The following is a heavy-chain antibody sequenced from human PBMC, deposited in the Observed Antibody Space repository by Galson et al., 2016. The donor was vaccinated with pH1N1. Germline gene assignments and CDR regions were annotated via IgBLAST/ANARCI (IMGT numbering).Heavy chain of an antibody. D-gene: IGHD3-10*01. CDR1: GGTFSNSA. CDR2: ISPIFGSI. V-gene: IGHV1-69*06. Sequence: SVKVSCKASGGTFSNSAISWMRQAPGQGLEWMGGISPIFGSINYAQRFQGRLTITADIFTNTAYMDMSGLRFEDTAIYYCATAGPLVREILYYSYAMDVWGQGTTVTVSS. J-gene: IGHJ6*02. CDR3: ATAGPLVREILYYSYAMDV.